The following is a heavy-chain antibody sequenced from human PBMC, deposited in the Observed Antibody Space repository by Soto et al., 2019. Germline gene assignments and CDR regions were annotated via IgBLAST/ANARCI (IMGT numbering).Heavy chain of an antibody. Sequence: QVQLQESGPGLVKPSETLSLTCTVSGGSISSYYWSWIRQPPGKGLEWIGYIYYSGSTNYNPSLKSRVTISVDTSKNQFSLKLSSVTAADTAVYYCARDWWFGESPRYYYYYGMDVWGQGTTVTVSS. V-gene: IGHV4-59*01. CDR3: ARDWWFGESPRYYYYYGMDV. J-gene: IGHJ6*02. CDR2: IYYSGST. CDR1: GGSISSYY. D-gene: IGHD3-10*01.